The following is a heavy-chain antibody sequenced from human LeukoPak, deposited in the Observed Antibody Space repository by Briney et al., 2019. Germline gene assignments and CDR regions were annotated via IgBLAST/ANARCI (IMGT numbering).Heavy chain of an antibody. CDR2: IYYSGST. V-gene: IGHV4-61*01. CDR1: GGSVSSGSYY. CDR3: ARAQPTMVRGVYFDY. D-gene: IGHD3-10*01. Sequence: SQTLSLTCTVSGGSVSSGSYYWGWIRQPPGKGLEWIGYIYYSGSTNYNPSLKSRVAISVDTSKNQFSLKLSSVTAADTAVYYCARAQPTMVRGVYFDYWGQGTLVTVSS. J-gene: IGHJ4*02.